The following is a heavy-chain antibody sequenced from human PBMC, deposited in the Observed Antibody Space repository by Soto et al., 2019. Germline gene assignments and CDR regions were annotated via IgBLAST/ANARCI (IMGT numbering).Heavy chain of an antibody. D-gene: IGHD3-22*01. CDR2: IYHSGST. CDR1: GGSISSGGYY. J-gene: IGHJ6*02. Sequence: SETLSLTCTVSGGSISSGGYYWSWVRQPPGKGLGWIGEIYHSGSTNYNPSLKSRVTISVDKSKNQFSLKLSSVTAADTAVYYCARSPDSSGYYPRWYYYGMDVWGQGTTVTVSS. V-gene: IGHV4-39*07. CDR3: ARSPDSSGYYPRWYYYGMDV.